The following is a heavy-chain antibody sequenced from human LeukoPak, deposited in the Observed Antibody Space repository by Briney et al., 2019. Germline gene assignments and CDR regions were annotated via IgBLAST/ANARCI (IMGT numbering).Heavy chain of an antibody. Sequence: KSGGSLRLSCAASGFTFSDYYMSWIRQAPGKGLEWVSYITSSGSTIYYADSMKGRFTISRDNAKNSLYLQMNSLRAEDTAVYYCAREARIAAAGTYYYYGMDVWGQGTTVTVSS. CDR3: AREARIAAAGTYYYYGMDV. J-gene: IGHJ6*02. D-gene: IGHD6-13*01. V-gene: IGHV3-11*01. CDR1: GFTFSDYY. CDR2: ITSSGSTI.